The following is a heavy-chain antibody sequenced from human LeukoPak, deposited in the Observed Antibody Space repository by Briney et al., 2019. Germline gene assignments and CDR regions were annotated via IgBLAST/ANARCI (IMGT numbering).Heavy chain of an antibody. Sequence: PGGSLRLCCAASGFTVSNNYMSWGRQAPGKGLEWVSVIYSGGSTYYADSVKGRFTISRDKSKNTLYLQMNSLRAEDTAVYYCARVPNYDFWSGYLDYWGQGTLVTVSS. V-gene: IGHV3-66*02. CDR3: ARVPNYDFWSGYLDY. D-gene: IGHD3-3*01. CDR1: GFTVSNNY. J-gene: IGHJ4*02. CDR2: IYSGGST.